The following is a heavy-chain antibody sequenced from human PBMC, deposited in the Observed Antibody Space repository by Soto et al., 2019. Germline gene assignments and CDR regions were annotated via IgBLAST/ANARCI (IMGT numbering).Heavy chain of an antibody. J-gene: IGHJ4*02. D-gene: IGHD2-21*02. CDR3: ARSIVVVTALDY. V-gene: IGHV1-3*05. Sequence: QVQLVQSGAEEKKPGASVKVSCKASGYTFTSYAMHWVRQAPGQRLGWMGWINAGNGNTKYSQKFQGRVTITRDTSASTAYTELSSLRSEETAVYYCARSIVVVTALDYWGQGTLVTVSS. CDR1: GYTFTSYA. CDR2: INAGNGNT.